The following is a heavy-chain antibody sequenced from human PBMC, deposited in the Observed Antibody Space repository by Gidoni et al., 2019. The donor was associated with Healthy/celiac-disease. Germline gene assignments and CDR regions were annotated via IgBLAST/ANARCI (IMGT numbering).Heavy chain of an antibody. CDR2: IYTSWST. CDR3: ARDDTYYYGSGSVGGAFDI. D-gene: IGHD3-10*01. Sequence: QVQLQESGPGLVKHSTTLSLTCTVSGGSISSCSYYWSCIRQPAGKGLEWIGRIYTSWSTNYNPSIKRRVTISVDTSKNQFSLMLSSVTAAVTAVYYCARDDTYYYGSGSVGGAFDIWGQGTMVTVSS. J-gene: IGHJ3*02. V-gene: IGHV4-61*02. CDR1: GGSISSCSYY.